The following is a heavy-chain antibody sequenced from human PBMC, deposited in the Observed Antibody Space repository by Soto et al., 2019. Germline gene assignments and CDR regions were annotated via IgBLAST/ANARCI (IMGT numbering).Heavy chain of an antibody. V-gene: IGHV1-69*13. Sequence: SVKVSCKXSGGTFSRYAMSWVRPAPGQGLEWMGGIIPIFGTANYAQKFQGRVMITAEESTSTAYMEQSSLRSEDTAVYYCARAQYSSSSRPIDYWGQGTLVTVSS. CDR2: IIPIFGTA. CDR1: GGTFSRYA. CDR3: ARAQYSSSSRPIDY. D-gene: IGHD6-6*01. J-gene: IGHJ4*02.